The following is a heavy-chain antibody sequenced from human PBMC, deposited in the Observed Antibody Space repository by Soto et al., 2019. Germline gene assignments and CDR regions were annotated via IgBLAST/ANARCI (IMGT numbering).Heavy chain of an antibody. V-gene: IGHV1-18*01. CDR3: ARTYGNSWHSP. Sequence: GASVKVSCKASGYTFTSYCITWVRQAPGQGLEWMGWISTYNGNANYAQNLQGRVTMTTDTSTNTAYMELRSLRSDDTAVYYCARTYGNSWHSPWGQGTLVTVSS. CDR2: ISTYNGNA. D-gene: IGHD2-2*01. J-gene: IGHJ5*02. CDR1: GYTFTSYC.